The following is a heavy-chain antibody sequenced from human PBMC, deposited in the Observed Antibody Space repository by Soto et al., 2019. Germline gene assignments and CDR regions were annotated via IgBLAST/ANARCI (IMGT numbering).Heavy chain of an antibody. CDR2: INPNSGGT. CDR1: GYTFTGYY. Sequence: GASVKVSGKASGYTFTGYYMHWVRQAPGQGLEWMGWINPNSGGTNYAQKFQGRVTMTRDTSISTAYMELSRLRSDDTAVYYCARDDGEIAITGTTVPFGYWGQGTLVTVSS. V-gene: IGHV1-2*02. CDR3: ARDDGEIAITGTTVPFGY. D-gene: IGHD1-7*01. J-gene: IGHJ4*02.